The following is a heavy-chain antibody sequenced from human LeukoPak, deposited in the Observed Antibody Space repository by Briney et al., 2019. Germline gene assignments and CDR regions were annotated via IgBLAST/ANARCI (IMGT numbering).Heavy chain of an antibody. CDR1: GFTVSTSA. Sequence: ASVKVSCKASGFTVSTSAMQWGRQARGQRLEWIGWIVVGSGNTKYAQKFQERVTITRDMSTSTAYMELSRLRSDDTAVYYCARAVVGFDYWGQGTLVTVSS. V-gene: IGHV1-58*02. CDR2: IVVGSGNT. J-gene: IGHJ4*02. D-gene: IGHD2-15*01. CDR3: ARAVVGFDY.